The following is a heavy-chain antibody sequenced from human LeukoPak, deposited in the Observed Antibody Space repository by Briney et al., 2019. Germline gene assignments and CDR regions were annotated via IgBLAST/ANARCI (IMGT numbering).Heavy chain of an antibody. CDR3: AKKQHSGSYPYYFDY. V-gene: IGHV1-46*01. CDR2: INPSGGST. D-gene: IGHD1-26*01. J-gene: IGHJ4*02. CDR1: GYTFTSYY. Sequence: GASVKVSCKASGYTFTSYYMHWVRRAPGQGLEWMGIINPSGGSTSYAQKFQGRVTMTRDTSTSTVYMELSSLRSEDTAVYYCAKKQHSGSYPYYFDYWGQGTLVTVSS.